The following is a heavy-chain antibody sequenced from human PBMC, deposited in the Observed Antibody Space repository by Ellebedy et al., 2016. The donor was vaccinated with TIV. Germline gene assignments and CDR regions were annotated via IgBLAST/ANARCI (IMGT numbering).Heavy chain of an antibody. D-gene: IGHD4-17*01. J-gene: IGHJ4*01. CDR3: ATLAVTTGTDH. CDR1: GFTFRNSG. Sequence: GESLKISCAASGFTFRNSGMHWVRQSPGKGLECLSFFTTTSSVIYYADSVECRFTISRDNAKNSLYLQMNNLTVDDTGVYYCATLAVTTGTDHWGHGTLVTVSS. V-gene: IGHV3-48*04. CDR2: FTTTSSVI.